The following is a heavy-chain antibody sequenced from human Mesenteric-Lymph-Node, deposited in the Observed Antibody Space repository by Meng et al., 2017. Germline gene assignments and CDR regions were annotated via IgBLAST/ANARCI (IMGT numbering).Heavy chain of an antibody. CDR3: ARRKVGSGWFGIDY. J-gene: IGHJ4*02. Sequence: VQLVESGGGVGQPGRSRRLSCAASGFTFSSYGMHWVRQAPGKGLEWVSYISSSGSTIYYADSVKGRFTISRDNAKNSLYLQMNSLRAEDTAVYYCARRKVGSGWFGIDYWGQGTLVTVSS. D-gene: IGHD6-19*01. V-gene: IGHV3-48*04. CDR1: GFTFSSYG. CDR2: ISSSGSTI.